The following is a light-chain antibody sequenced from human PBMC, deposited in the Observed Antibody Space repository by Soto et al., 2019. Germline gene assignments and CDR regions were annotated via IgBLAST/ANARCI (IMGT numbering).Light chain of an antibody. CDR3: SSYAGGNDYV. CDR2: EVS. CDR1: SIDVGGYNY. J-gene: IGLJ1*01. Sequence: QSALTQPPSASGSPGHSFTISCTLTSIDVGGYNYVSWYQQHPGKAPKLMIFEVSKRPSGVPDRFSGSKSGNTASLTVSGLQAEDEADYYCSSYAGGNDYVFGTGTKVTVL. V-gene: IGLV2-8*01.